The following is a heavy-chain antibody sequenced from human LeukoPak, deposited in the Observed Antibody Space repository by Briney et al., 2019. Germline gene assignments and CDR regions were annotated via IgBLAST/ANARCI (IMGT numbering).Heavy chain of an antibody. CDR3: ARAIAAAGTYYSDY. Sequence: GGSLRLSCAASGFTFSSYWMSWVRQAPGKGLEWVANIKQDGSEKYYVDSVKGRFTISRDNAKNSLYLQMNSLRAEDTAVYYCARAIAAAGTYYSDYWGQGTLVTVSS. J-gene: IGHJ4*02. D-gene: IGHD6-13*01. CDR1: GFTFSSYW. V-gene: IGHV3-7*01. CDR2: IKQDGSEK.